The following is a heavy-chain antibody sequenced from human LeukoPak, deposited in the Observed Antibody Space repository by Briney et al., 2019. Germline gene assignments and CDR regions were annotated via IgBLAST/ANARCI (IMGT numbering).Heavy chain of an antibody. CDR3: AKAQYNWNRDYFDY. CDR2: LSGSGGHT. J-gene: IGHJ4*02. V-gene: IGHV3-23*01. Sequence: GGSLRLSCAASGFTFRTYAMSWVRQAPGKGLEWVSTLSGSGGHTYYADSVKGRFTISRDNSKNTLYLQMNSLRAGDTAVYYCAKAQYNWNRDYFDYWGQGTLVTVSS. D-gene: IGHD1/OR15-1a*01. CDR1: GFTFRTYA.